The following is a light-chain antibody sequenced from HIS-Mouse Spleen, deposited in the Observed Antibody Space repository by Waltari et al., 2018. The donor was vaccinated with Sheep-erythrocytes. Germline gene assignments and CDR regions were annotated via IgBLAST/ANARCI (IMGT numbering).Light chain of an antibody. Sequence: DIHMTQSPSSLSASVGDRVPITFRASQSISSYLNWYQQKPGKAPKLLIYAASSLQSGVPSRFSGSGSGTDFTLTISSLQPEDFATYYCQQSYSTPQFTFGPGTKVDIK. J-gene: IGKJ3*01. CDR3: QQSYSTPQFT. CDR1: QSISSY. CDR2: AAS. V-gene: IGKV1-39*01.